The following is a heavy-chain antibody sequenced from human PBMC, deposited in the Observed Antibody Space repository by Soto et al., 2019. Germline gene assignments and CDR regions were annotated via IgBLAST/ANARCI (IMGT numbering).Heavy chain of an antibody. CDR3: AHTINYVTAFDI. D-gene: IGHD1-7*01. V-gene: IGHV2-5*01. CDR2: IYWNDDR. Sequence: QITLKESGPTLVRPTQPLTLTCTFSGFSLTVSGVGVGWIRQPPGKALEWLALIYWNDDRRYSPSLKPGLTITKDASKNQAFLTITNVDPLDTATYYCAHTINYVTAFDIWGPGTKVTVSS. CDR1: GFSLTVSGVG. J-gene: IGHJ3*02.